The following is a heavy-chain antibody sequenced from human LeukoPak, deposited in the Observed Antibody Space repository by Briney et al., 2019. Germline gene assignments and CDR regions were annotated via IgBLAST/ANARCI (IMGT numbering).Heavy chain of an antibody. D-gene: IGHD4-23*01. CDR3: AREAYGGNSAVHDY. V-gene: IGHV1-69*13. CDR1: GGXFSGYG. CDR2: IVPVFRTS. Sequence: EASVKVSCKASGGXFSGYGLSWVRQAPGQGLEWMGGIVPVFRTSNYAQEVQGRVTITADESTSTAYMELSSLRSEDTAVYYCAREAYGGNSAVHDYWGQGTLVTVSS. J-gene: IGHJ4*02.